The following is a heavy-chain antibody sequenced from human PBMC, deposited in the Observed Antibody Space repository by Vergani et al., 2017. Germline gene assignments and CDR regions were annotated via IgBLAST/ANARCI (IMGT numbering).Heavy chain of an antibody. CDR2: IYHSGST. CDR3: ARTRLGWPSYDY. Sequence: QVQLQESGPGLVKPSETLSLTCAVSGYSISSGYYWGWIRQPPAKGLEWIGSIYHSGSTYYNPSLKSRVTISVDTSKNQFSLKLSSVTAADTAVYYCARTRLGWPSYDYWGQGTLVTVSS. V-gene: IGHV4-38-2*01. J-gene: IGHJ4*02. D-gene: IGHD2-21*01. CDR1: GYSISSGYY.